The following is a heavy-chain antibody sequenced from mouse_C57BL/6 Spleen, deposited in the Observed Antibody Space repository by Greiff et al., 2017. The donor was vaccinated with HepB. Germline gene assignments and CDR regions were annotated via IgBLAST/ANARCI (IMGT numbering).Heavy chain of an antibody. V-gene: IGHV5-9*01. J-gene: IGHJ2*01. CDR1: GFTFSSYT. CDR2: ISGGGGNT. D-gene: IGHD1-1*01. CDR3: ARRDYYGRGNYCDY. Sequence: EVKLVESGGGLVKPGGSLKLSCAASGFTFSSYTMSWVRQTPEKRLEWVATISGGGGNTHYPDSVKGRFTISRDNAKNTLYLQMSSLRSEDTALYYCARRDYYGRGNYCDYWGQGTTLTVSS.